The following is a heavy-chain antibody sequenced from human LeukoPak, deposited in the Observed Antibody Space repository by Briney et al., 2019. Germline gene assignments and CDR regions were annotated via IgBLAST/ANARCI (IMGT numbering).Heavy chain of an antibody. Sequence: GGSLRLSCAASGFTFSTYGMHWVRQAPGKGLEWVAFVRYDGSDKYYVDSVKGRFTISRDNSRNTLYLQMNSLRAEDTAVYYCAKGAGYGDLGYFYYMDVWGKGTTATVSS. V-gene: IGHV3-30*02. CDR3: AKGAGYGDLGYFYYMDV. CDR1: GFTFSTYG. J-gene: IGHJ6*03. D-gene: IGHD4-17*01. CDR2: VRYDGSDK.